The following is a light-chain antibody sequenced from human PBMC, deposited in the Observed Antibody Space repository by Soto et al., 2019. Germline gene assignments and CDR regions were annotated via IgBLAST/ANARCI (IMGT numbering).Light chain of an antibody. CDR1: SSNVGSYNL. J-gene: IGLJ2*01. CDR3: CSYAGSDTMI. CDR2: EAS. Sequence: QSVLTQPASVSGSPGQSITISCTGTSSNVGSYNLVSWYQQHPGEAPKLMIYEASKRPSGVSNRFSGSNSGNTASLTTSGLQAEDEADYYFCSYAGSDTMIFGGGTKLTVL. V-gene: IGLV2-23*01.